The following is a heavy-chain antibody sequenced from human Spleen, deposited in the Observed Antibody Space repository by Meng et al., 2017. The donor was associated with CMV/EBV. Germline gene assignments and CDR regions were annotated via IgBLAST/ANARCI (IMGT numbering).Heavy chain of an antibody. J-gene: IGHJ4*02. Sequence: PLVQSGAEVKKPGASVKVSCKASGYTFTSYGISWVRQAPGQGREWMGWISAYNGNTNYAQKLQGRVTMTTDTSTSTAYMELRSLRSDDTAVYYCARPVEMATWGYFDYWGQGTLVTVSS. CDR3: ARPVEMATWGYFDY. CDR1: GYTFTSYG. D-gene: IGHD5-24*01. V-gene: IGHV1-18*01. CDR2: ISAYNGNT.